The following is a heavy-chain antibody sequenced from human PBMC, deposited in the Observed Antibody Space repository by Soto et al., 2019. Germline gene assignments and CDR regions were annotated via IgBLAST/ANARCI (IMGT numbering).Heavy chain of an antibody. V-gene: IGHV3-21*01. CDR2: ISSSSSYI. Sequence: GGSLRLSCAASGFTFSSYSMNWVRQAPGKGLEWVSSISSSSSYIYYADSVKGRFTISRDNAKNSLYLQMNSLRAEDTAVYYCERDRSGYDYTWFDHWGQGTLGTVS. CDR3: ERDRSGYDYTWFDH. D-gene: IGHD5-12*01. J-gene: IGHJ5*02. CDR1: GFTFSSYS.